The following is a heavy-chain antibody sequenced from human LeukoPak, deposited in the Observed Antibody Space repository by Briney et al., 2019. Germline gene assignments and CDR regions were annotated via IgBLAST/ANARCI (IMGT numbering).Heavy chain of an antibody. CDR1: GFTVSSNY. J-gene: IGHJ5*02. CDR3: ARVDYDFWSGNPNWFDP. V-gene: IGHV3-66*02. D-gene: IGHD3-3*01. Sequence: GGSLRLSCAASGFTVSSNYMSWVRQAPGKGLEWVSVIYSGGSTYYADSVKGRFTISRDNSKNTLNLQMNSLRAEDTAVYYCARVDYDFWSGNPNWFDPWGQGTLVTVSS. CDR2: IYSGGST.